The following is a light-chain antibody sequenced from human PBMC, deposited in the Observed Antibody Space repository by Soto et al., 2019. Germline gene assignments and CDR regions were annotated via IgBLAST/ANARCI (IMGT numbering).Light chain of an antibody. Sequence: DIQMTQSPSSLSASVRDSVTFTCRASQSISSYLNWYQQKPGKAPKVLIYAASSLQSGVPSRFSGSGSGTDFTLTISSLQPEDFATYYCQQSYSIPWTFGQGTKVEIK. V-gene: IGKV1-39*01. CDR3: QQSYSIPWT. J-gene: IGKJ1*01. CDR2: AAS. CDR1: QSISSY.